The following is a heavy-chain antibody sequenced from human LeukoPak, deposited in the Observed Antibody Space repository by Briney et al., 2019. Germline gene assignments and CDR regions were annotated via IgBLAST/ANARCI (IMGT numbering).Heavy chain of an antibody. CDR2: INHSGST. Sequence: SETLSLTCAVYGGSFSGYYWSWIRQPPGEGLEWIGEINHSGSTNYNPSLKSRVTISVDTSKNQFSLKLSSVTAADTAVYYCARGTRELLFSFDYWGQGTLVTVSS. CDR3: ARGTRELLFSFDY. J-gene: IGHJ4*02. V-gene: IGHV4-34*01. CDR1: GGSFSGYY. D-gene: IGHD1-26*01.